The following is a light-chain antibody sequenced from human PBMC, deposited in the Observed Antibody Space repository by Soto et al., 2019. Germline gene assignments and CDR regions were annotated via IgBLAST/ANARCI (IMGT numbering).Light chain of an antibody. CDR1: QSVSSN. Sequence: EIVMTQSPATLSVSPGERATTSCRAGQSVSSNLAWYQQKPGQAPRLLIYGASTRVAGIPARFSGSGSGTEFTLTISGLQSEDSAIYYCQQYFEWPPMTFGQGTKVDIK. CDR3: QQYFEWPPMT. J-gene: IGKJ1*01. CDR2: GAS. V-gene: IGKV3-15*01.